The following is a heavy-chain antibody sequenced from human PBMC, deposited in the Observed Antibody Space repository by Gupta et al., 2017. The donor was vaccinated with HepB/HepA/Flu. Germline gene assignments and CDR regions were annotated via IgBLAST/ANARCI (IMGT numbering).Heavy chain of an antibody. D-gene: IGHD6-13*01. V-gene: IGHV4-34*01. CDR1: GGSFSGYY. CDR2: INHSGST. CDR3: ARGLFSRRRSWYGSVRRWFDP. Sequence: QVQLQQWGAGLLKPSETLSLTCAVYGGSFSGYYWSWIRQPPGKGLEWIGEINHSGSTNYNPSLKSRVTISVDTSKNQFSLKLSSVTAADTAVYYCARGLFSRRRSWYGSVRRWFDPWGQGTLVTVSS. J-gene: IGHJ5*02.